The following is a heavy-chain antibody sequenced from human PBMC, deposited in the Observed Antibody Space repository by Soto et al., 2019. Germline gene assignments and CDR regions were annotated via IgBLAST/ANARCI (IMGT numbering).Heavy chain of an antibody. CDR3: ARDESYDILTSYYGMDV. D-gene: IGHD3-9*01. V-gene: IGHV3-48*03. CDR1: GFTFSSYE. J-gene: IGHJ6*02. CDR2: ISSSGSTI. Sequence: GGSLRLSCAASGFTFSSYEMNWVRQAPGKGLEWVSYISSSGSTIYYADSVKGRFTISRDNAKNSLYLQMNSLRAEDTAVYYCARDESYDILTSYYGMDVWGQGTTVTVSS.